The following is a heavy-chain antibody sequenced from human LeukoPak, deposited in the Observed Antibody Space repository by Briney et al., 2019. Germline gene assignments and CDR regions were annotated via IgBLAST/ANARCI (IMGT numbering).Heavy chain of an antibody. CDR3: ARDLGNYFHF. V-gene: IGHV1-18*01. CDR1: GYSFTSYG. CDR2: ISAHNGNT. D-gene: IGHD3-10*01. J-gene: IGHJ4*02. Sequence: ASVKVSCKASGYSFTSYGISWVRQAPGQGLEWMGWISAHNGNTKYAQEVQGRVTMTTDTSTSTAYMETRSLRSDDTAVYYCARDLGNYFHFWGQGTLVTVSS.